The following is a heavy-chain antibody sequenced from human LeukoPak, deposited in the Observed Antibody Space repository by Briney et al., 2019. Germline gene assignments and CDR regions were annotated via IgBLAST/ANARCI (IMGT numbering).Heavy chain of an antibody. CDR2: ISSSSSYI. D-gene: IGHD2-2*02. CDR3: ATTKDIVVVPAAIGYYYGMDV. CDR1: GFTFSSYS. Sequence: GGSLRLSCAASGFTFSSYSMNWVRQAPGKGLEWVPSISSSSSYIYYADSLKGRFTISRDNAKNSLYLQMNSLRAEDTAVYYCATTKDIVVVPAAIGYYYGMDVWGQGTTVTVSS. V-gene: IGHV3-21*01. J-gene: IGHJ6*02.